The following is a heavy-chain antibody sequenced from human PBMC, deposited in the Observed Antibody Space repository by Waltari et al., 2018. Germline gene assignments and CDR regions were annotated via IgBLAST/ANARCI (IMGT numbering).Heavy chain of an antibody. CDR1: GFTLDTFG. CDR3: AKDLAFYYDRSRLYEYYFDY. Sequence: QVHLVESGGGVVQHGGSLSRSCVASGFTLDTFGILSVRTAPGKGLEWVAYSPYHGHNRYYADSVKGRFTISRDNSMTTVFLQMNSLRAEDTAIYYCAKDLAFYYDRSRLYEYYFDYWGQGTLVTVSS. CDR2: SPYHGHNR. J-gene: IGHJ4*02. V-gene: IGHV3-30*02. D-gene: IGHD3-22*01.